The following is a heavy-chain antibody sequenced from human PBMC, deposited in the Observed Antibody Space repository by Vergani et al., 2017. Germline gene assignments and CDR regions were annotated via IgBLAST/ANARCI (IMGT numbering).Heavy chain of an antibody. CDR3: AREGPWGNNYGSGTYYNRLSSAFDI. CDR2: INHSGST. CDR1: GGSFSGYY. Sequence: QVQLQQWGAGLLKPSETLSLTCAVYGGSFSGYYWSWIRQPPGKGLEWLGEINHSGSTNYNPSLKSRVTISVDTSKKQFSLKRSSLRSEDTAVYYCAREGPWGNNYGSGTYYNRLSSAFDIWGQGTMVTVSS. V-gene: IGHV4-34*01. J-gene: IGHJ3*02. D-gene: IGHD3-10*01.